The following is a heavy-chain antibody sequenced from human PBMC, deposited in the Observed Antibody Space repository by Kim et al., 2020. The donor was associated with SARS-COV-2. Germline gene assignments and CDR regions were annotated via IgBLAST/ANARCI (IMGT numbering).Heavy chain of an antibody. CDR3: MKGGWGWIGDT. CDR1: GFTFIGHA. J-gene: IGHJ5*02. D-gene: IGHD2-21*01. CDR2: IDGSDGTT. V-gene: IGHV3-23*01. Sequence: GGSLRLSCTTSGFTFIGHAMSWVRQAPGQGLEWVSSIDGSDGTTYYVDSVKGRFTISRDDAKNTLYLQMRALRAEDTATYYCMKGGWGWIGDTWGQGTL.